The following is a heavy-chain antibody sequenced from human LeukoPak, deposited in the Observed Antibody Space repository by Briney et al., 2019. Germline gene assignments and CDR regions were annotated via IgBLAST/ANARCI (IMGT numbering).Heavy chain of an antibody. CDR3: TTVKGTIDIDFWSGYYFGLDY. CDR1: GFTFSNAW. Sequence: GSLRLSCAASGFTFSNAWMSWVRQAPGKGLEWVGRIKSKTDSWSTDYAAPVKGRFTISRDDSKNTLYLLMNSLKTEDTAVYYCTTVKGTIDIDFWSGYYFGLDYWGQGTLVTVSS. V-gene: IGHV3-15*01. J-gene: IGHJ4*02. CDR2: IKSKTDSWST. D-gene: IGHD3-3*01.